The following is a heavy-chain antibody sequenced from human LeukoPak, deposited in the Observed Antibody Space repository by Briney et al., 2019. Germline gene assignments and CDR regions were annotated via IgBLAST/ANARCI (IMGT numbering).Heavy chain of an antibody. V-gene: IGHV4-59*01. D-gene: IGHD3-10*01. Sequence: PSETLSLTCTVSGGSISSYYWSWIRQPPGKGLEGIGYIYYSGSTNYNPSLKSRVTISVDTSKNQFSLKLSSVTAADTAVYYCARTLLWFGELSGYYYYMDVWGKGTTVTISS. CDR3: ARTLLWFGELSGYYYYMDV. CDR1: GGSISSYY. J-gene: IGHJ6*03. CDR2: IYYSGST.